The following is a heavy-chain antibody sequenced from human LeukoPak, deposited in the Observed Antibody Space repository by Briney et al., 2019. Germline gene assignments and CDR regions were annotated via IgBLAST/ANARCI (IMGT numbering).Heavy chain of an antibody. CDR2: IYHSGST. Sequence: RSSETLSLTCTVSGYSISSGYYWGWIRQPPGKGLEWIGSIYHSGSTYYNPSLKSRVTMSVDTSKNQFSLKLSSVTAADTAVYYCARERWELLDYWGQGTLVTVSS. J-gene: IGHJ4*02. V-gene: IGHV4-38-2*02. CDR1: GYSISSGYY. D-gene: IGHD1-26*01. CDR3: ARERWELLDY.